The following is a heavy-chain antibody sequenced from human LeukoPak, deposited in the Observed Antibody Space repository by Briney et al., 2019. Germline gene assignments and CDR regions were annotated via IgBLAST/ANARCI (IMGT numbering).Heavy chain of an antibody. J-gene: IGHJ4*02. CDR2: LSGNGVST. V-gene: IGHV3-23*01. Sequence: GGSLRLCCAASGFTFNNYAMTWVRQAPGKGLEWVSSLSGNGVSTYYADSVKGRFTISRDNSKNTLYLQMNSLRAEDTAVYYCAKDFGATPYYFDYWGQGTLVTVSS. CDR1: GFTFNNYA. CDR3: AKDFGATPYYFDY. D-gene: IGHD3-3*01.